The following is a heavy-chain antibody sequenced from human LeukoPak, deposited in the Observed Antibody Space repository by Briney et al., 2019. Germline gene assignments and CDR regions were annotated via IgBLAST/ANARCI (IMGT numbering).Heavy chain of an antibody. CDR2: IKSKTDGGTT. J-gene: IGHJ4*02. Sequence: GGSLRPSCAASGFTFSNAWMSWVRQAPGKGLEWVGRIKSKTDGGTTDYAAPVKGRFTISRDDSKNTLYLQMNSLKTEDTAVYYCTTGFMEYCSSTSCAPFDYWGQGTLVTVSS. V-gene: IGHV3-15*01. CDR1: GFTFSNAW. CDR3: TTGFMEYCSSTSCAPFDY. D-gene: IGHD2-2*01.